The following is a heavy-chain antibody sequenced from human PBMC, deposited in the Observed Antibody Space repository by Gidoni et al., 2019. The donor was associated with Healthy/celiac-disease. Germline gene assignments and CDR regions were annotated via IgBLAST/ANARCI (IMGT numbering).Heavy chain of an antibody. CDR2: INHSGRT. J-gene: IGHJ6*02. CDR3: ARGIQLWGGYYYYGMDV. V-gene: IGHV4-34*01. D-gene: IGHD5-18*01. Sequence: QVQLQQWGAGLLKPSETLSLTRAVYGGSFSGYFWSWIRKPPGKGLEWIGEINHSGRTNYNPSHKSRVTRSVDTSKNQFSLKLSSVTAADTAVYYCARGIQLWGGYYYYGMDVWGQGTTVTVSS. CDR1: GGSFSGYF.